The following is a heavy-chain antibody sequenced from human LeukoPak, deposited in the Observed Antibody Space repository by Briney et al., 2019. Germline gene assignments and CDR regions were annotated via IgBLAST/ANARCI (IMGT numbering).Heavy chain of an antibody. D-gene: IGHD3-9*01. CDR1: GGSFSGYY. CDR2: INHSGST. V-gene: IGHV4-34*01. J-gene: IGHJ4*02. CDR3: ARLAILTGHYPFDY. Sequence: PSETLSLTCAVYGGSFSGYYWSWIRQPPGKGLEWIGEINHSGSTNYNPSLKSRVTISVDTSKNQFSLKLSSVTAADTAVYYCARLAILTGHYPFDYWGQGTLVTVSS.